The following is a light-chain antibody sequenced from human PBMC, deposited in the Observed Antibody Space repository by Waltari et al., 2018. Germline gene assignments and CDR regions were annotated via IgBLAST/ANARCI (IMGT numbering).Light chain of an antibody. CDR1: QNFRSSY. V-gene: IGKV3-20*01. CDR2: GAS. CDR3: QQYGGSTGT. J-gene: IGKJ1*01. Sequence: IVLTQSPGTLSLSPGERATLSCRASQNFRSSYLAWYQQKPGQAPRLLIYGASTRATGIPDRFSGSGSGTDFTLTISRLEPEDFAVYYCQQYGGSTGTFGQGTKVEIK.